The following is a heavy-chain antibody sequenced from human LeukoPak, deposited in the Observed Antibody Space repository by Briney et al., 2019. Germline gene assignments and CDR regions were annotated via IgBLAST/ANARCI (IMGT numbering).Heavy chain of an antibody. J-gene: IGHJ2*01. V-gene: IGHV4-59*08. Sequence: SETLSLTCTVSGGSIGRYYWSWVRQPPGQRLEWIGYIYYNGDTDYNPSLKSRVTVSVDTAKNQFSLKLSSVTAAATAVYYCARHRSAVAGDYTYWYFDLWGRGALVTVSS. CDR3: ARHRSAVAGDYTYWYFDL. D-gene: IGHD3-10*01. CDR2: IYYNGDT. CDR1: GGSIGRYY.